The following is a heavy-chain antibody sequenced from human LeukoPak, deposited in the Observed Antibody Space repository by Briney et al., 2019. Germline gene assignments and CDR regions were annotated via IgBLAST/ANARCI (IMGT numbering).Heavy chain of an antibody. D-gene: IGHD3-22*01. V-gene: IGHV4-61*02. Sequence: SETLSLTCTVSGGSISSGSYYWSWIRQPAGKGLEWVGRIYTSGSTNYNPSLKSRVTISVDTSKNQFSLKLSSVTAADTAVYYCARVVEDYYDSSGYYYYFDYWGQGTLVTVSS. CDR2: IYTSGST. CDR3: ARVVEDYYDSSGYYYYFDY. J-gene: IGHJ4*02. CDR1: GGSISSGSYY.